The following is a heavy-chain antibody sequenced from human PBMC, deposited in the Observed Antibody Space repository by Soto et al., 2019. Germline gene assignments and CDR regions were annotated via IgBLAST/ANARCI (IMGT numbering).Heavy chain of an antibody. CDR1: GGSISSYY. J-gene: IGHJ4*02. CDR2: IYYSGST. CDR3: ARAEYYFDY. Sequence: QVQLQESGPGLVKPSETLSLTCTVSGGSISSYYWSWIRQPPGKGLEWIGYIYYSGSTNYNPSLESLVPVSVDTSKNQLSLKLSSVTAADTAVYYCARAEYYFDYWCQGPLVTVSS. V-gene: IGHV4-59*01.